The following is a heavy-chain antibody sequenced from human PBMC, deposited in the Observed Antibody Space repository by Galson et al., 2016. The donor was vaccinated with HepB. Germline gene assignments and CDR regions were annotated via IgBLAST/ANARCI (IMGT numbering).Heavy chain of an antibody. Sequence: SVKVSCKASGYTFTSYGVSWVRQAPGQGLEWMGWISVYNGYTDYAQNLQGRVTMTRDTSTNTAYLELRSLRSDDTAMYYCARVLLSFGELLYPHFDYWGHGTLVTVSS. V-gene: IGHV1-18*01. CDR1: GYTFTSYG. CDR2: ISVYNGYT. CDR3: ARVLLSFGELLYPHFDY. D-gene: IGHD3-10*01. J-gene: IGHJ4*01.